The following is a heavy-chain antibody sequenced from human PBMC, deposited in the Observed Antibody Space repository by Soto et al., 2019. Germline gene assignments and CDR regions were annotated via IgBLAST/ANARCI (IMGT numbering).Heavy chain of an antibody. V-gene: IGHV1-18*01. CDR3: AKSPRGEMATD. CDR2: INTYNGMT. J-gene: IGHJ4*02. CDR1: GYTFINYH. Sequence: QVQLVQSGGEGKKPGASVTVSCKASGYTFINYHITWVRQAPGQGLEWMAWINTYNGMTDYAQRFQGRVTMTRDTSNSTAYMELRNLRSDDTSVLFCAKSPRGEMATDWGQGTLVTVSS. D-gene: IGHD5-12*01.